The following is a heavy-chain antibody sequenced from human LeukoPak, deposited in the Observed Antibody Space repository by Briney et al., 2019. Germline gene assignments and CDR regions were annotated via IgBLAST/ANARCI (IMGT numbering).Heavy chain of an antibody. Sequence: SQTLSLTCAISGDSVSSNSAAWNWIRQFPSRGLEWLGRTYYRSKWYNDYAVSVKSRITINPDTSKNQFSLQLNSVTPEDTAVYYCARDWDPYRDSSGYLDYWGQGTLVTVSS. CDR1: GDSVSSNSAA. V-gene: IGHV6-1*01. CDR2: TYYRSKWYN. CDR3: ARDWDPYRDSSGYLDY. J-gene: IGHJ4*02. D-gene: IGHD3-22*01.